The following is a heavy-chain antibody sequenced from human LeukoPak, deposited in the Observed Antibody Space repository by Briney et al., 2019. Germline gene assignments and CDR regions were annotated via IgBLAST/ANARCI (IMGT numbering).Heavy chain of an antibody. CDR2: TSTSNGDT. Sequence: GASVKVSCKASGYTFTSYGISWVRQAPGQGLEWMGWTSTSNGDTTYTQKFQGRVIMTTDTSTNTAYMEVRSLRSDDTAIYYCAREGLGELTLDYWGQGTLVIVST. D-gene: IGHD3-16*01. CDR3: AREGLGELTLDY. J-gene: IGHJ4*02. V-gene: IGHV1-18*01. CDR1: GYTFTSYG.